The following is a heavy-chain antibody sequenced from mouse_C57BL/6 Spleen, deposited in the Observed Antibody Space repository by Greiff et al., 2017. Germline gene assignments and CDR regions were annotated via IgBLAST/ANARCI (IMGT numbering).Heavy chain of an antibody. Sequence: VQLQQSGPELVKPGASVKISCKASGYSFTGYYMNWVKQSPEKSLEWIGEINPSTGGTTYNQKFKAKATLTVDKSSSTAYMQLKSLTSEDSAVYYCARWLDYAMDYWGQGTSVTVSS. V-gene: IGHV1-42*01. J-gene: IGHJ4*01. D-gene: IGHD2-2*01. CDR3: ARWLDYAMDY. CDR1: GYSFTGYY. CDR2: INPSTGGT.